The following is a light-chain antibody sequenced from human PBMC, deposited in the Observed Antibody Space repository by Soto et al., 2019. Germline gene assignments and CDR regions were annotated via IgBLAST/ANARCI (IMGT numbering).Light chain of an antibody. J-gene: IGKJ5*01. Sequence: EIVLTQSPATLSLSPGERATLSCRASQSVSSYLAWYQQKPGQAPRLLIYDASTRATGIPARFSGSGSGTDFTLTISSLEPEDFAVYYCQQRRNWPSITFGQGTRLEIK. CDR2: DAS. CDR3: QQRRNWPSIT. V-gene: IGKV3-11*01. CDR1: QSVSSY.